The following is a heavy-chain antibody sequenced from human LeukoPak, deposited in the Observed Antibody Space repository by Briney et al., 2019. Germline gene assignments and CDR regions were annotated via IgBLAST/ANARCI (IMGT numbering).Heavy chain of an antibody. CDR1: GFTFSRYW. J-gene: IGHJ4*02. CDR2: INQDGSET. V-gene: IGHV3-7*04. Sequence: GGSLRLSCAASGFTFSRYWMSWVRQAPGKGLEWVANINQDGSETYYVDSVEGRFTISRDNAKNSLFLQMSSLRAEDTAVYFCSGDPGDYWSQGTLVTVSS. D-gene: IGHD7-27*01. CDR3: SGDPGDY.